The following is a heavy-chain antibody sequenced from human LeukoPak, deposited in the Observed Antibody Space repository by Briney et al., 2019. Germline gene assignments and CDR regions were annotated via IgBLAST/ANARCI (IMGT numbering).Heavy chain of an antibody. CDR3: AKLINSGSYEGFDY. CDR2: ISGSGGST. Sequence: GGSLRLSCAASGFTFSSYWMHWVRQAPGKGLEWVSAISGSGGSTYYADSVKGRFTISRDNSKNTLYLQMNSLRAEDTAVYYCAKLINSGSYEGFDYWGQGTLVTVSS. V-gene: IGHV3-23*01. D-gene: IGHD1-26*01. J-gene: IGHJ4*02. CDR1: GFTFSSYW.